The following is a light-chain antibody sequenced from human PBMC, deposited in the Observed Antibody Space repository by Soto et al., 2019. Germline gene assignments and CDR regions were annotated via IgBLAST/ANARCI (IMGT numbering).Light chain of an antibody. CDR1: SSKIGAGYD. V-gene: IGLV1-40*01. CDR2: GNS. J-gene: IGLJ3*02. Sequence: HSVLTQPPSVSGAPGQRVTISCTGSSSKIGAGYDVHWYQQLPGTAPKLLIYGNSNRPSGVPDRFSGSKSGTSASLAITGLQAEDEADYYCQSYDSSLSGWVFGGGTMLTVL. CDR3: QSYDSSLSGWV.